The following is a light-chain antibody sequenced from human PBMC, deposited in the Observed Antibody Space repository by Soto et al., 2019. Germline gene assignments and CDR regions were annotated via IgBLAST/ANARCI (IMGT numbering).Light chain of an antibody. CDR2: DVV. Sequence: QSVLTQPASVSGSPGQSITISCTGSSSDVGGHNSVAWYQHNPGKAPKLMIYDVVSRPSGVSSRFSGSKSGNTASLTISGLQAEDEADYYCCSYAGTYTYVFGTGTKVTVL. CDR1: SSDVGGHNS. V-gene: IGLV2-14*01. J-gene: IGLJ1*01. CDR3: CSYAGTYTYV.